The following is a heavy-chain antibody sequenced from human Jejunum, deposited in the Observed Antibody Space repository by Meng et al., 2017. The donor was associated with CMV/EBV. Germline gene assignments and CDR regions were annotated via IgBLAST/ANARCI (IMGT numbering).Heavy chain of an antibody. CDR3: GDPPADY. CDR1: GGSLSGTKW. V-gene: IGHV4-4*01. J-gene: IGHJ4*02. Sequence: TLSLTGVVFGGSLSGTKWWNWVRQAQGGGLEWVGGIFHSGATNYSPSRKSRVTISIDNSKNQFSLKLTSVTAADTAVYFCGDPPADYWGQGVLVTVSS. CDR2: IFHSGAT.